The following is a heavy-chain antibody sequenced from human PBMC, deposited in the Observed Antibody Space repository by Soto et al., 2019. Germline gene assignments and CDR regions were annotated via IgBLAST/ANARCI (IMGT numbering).Heavy chain of an antibody. CDR2: MNPNSGNT. Sequence: QVQLVQSGAEVKKPGASVKVSCKASGYTFPSYDINWVRQATGQGLEWMGWMNPNSGNTGFAQKFQGRVTMTRNTYISTAYMEMSSLRYDDTAVYYCARGLGSATGAKYWGQGTLVTVSS. CDR3: ARGLGSATGAKY. J-gene: IGHJ4*02. D-gene: IGHD2-15*01. CDR1: GYTFPSYD. V-gene: IGHV1-8*01.